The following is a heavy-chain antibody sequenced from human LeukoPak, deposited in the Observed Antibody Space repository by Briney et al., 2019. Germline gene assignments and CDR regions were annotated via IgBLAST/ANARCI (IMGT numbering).Heavy chain of an antibody. CDR2: IYPCDSDP. CDR1: GYRFTSYW. CDR3: AIQGSGSYSGY. Sequence: GESLKISCKGSGYRFTSYWIGWVRQMPGKGLEGMGIIYPCDSDPTLSPSFQGQVTISEDQSPSPAFPQWSSLNASDTAMYYCAIQGSGSYSGYWGQGTLVTVSS. V-gene: IGHV5-51*01. D-gene: IGHD3-10*01. J-gene: IGHJ4*02.